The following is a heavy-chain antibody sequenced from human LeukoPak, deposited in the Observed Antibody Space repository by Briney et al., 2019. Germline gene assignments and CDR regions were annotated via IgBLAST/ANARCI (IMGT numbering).Heavy chain of an antibody. CDR2: ISYSGST. D-gene: IGHD1-26*01. Sequence: SETLSLTCTVSGGSISSDPYYWSWIRQHPGEGLEWIGYISYSGSTYYNPSLKSRVTISVDTSKNQFSLKLSFVTAADTAVYYCASWYSGNYRVDYWGQGTLVTVSP. V-gene: IGHV4-31*03. J-gene: IGHJ4*02. CDR3: ASWYSGNYRVDY. CDR1: GGSISSDPYY.